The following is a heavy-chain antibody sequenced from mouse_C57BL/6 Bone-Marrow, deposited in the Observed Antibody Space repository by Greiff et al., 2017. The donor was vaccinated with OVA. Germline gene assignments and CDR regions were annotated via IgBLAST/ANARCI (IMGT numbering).Heavy chain of an antibody. CDR2: INPNNGGT. V-gene: IGHV1-18*01. Sequence: EVKLQQSGPELVKPGASVKIPCKASGYTFTDYNMDWVKQSHGKSLEWIGDINPNNGGTIYNQKFKGKATLTVDKSSSTAYMELRSLTSEDTAVYYCARTTVVEGYFDYWGQGTTRTVSS. CDR1: GYTFTDYN. CDR3: ARTTVVEGYFDY. D-gene: IGHD1-1*01. J-gene: IGHJ2*01.